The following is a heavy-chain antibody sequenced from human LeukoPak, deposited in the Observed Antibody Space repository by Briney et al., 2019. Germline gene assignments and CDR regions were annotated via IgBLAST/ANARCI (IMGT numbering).Heavy chain of an antibody. CDR1: GFTFSSYG. D-gene: IGHD3-10*01. CDR3: ARGNYGSGSYKPLDY. V-gene: IGHV3-33*01. Sequence: PGRSLRLSCAASGFTFSSYGMHWVRQAPGKGLEGVAVMWYDGSNKYYADSVKGRFTISRDNSKNTLYLQMNSLRAEDTAVYYCARGNYGSGSYKPLDYWGQGTLVTVSS. J-gene: IGHJ4*02. CDR2: MWYDGSNK.